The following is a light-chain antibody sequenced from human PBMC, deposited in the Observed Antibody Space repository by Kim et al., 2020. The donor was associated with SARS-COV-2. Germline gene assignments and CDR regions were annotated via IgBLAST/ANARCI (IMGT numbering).Light chain of an antibody. CDR2: QDS. J-gene: IGLJ2*01. V-gene: IGLV3-1*01. CDR3: QAWDRSTVV. Sequence: SPGQTASITCSGDKLGEKYACWYQQKPGQSPVLVIYQDSKRPSGIPERFSGSNSGNTATLTISGTQAMDEADYYCQAWDRSTVVFGGGTQLTVL. CDR1: KLGEKY.